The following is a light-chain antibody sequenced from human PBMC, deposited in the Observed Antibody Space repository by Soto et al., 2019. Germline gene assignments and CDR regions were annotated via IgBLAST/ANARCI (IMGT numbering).Light chain of an antibody. Sequence: DIQLTQSPSFLSASVGDRVTITCRASQGISSYLAWYQQRAGKAPKFLMYAAPTLQSGVPSRFSGSGSGTEFALTISSLQPEDFATHYCQQLKNYPLTFGGGTKVDIK. V-gene: IGKV1-9*01. J-gene: IGKJ4*01. CDR3: QQLKNYPLT. CDR2: AAP. CDR1: QGISSY.